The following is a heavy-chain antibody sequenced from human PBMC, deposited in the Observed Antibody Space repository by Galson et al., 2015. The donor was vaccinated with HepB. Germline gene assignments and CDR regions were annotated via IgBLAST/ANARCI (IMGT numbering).Heavy chain of an antibody. CDR2: ISGSGDST. D-gene: IGHD3-22*01. J-gene: IGHJ3*02. V-gene: IGHV3-23*01. CDR3: AKDDGTKASYYDSSGYYRRGDASDI. CDR1: GFTFTTYA. Sequence: SLRLSCAASGFTFTTYAMNWVRQAPGKGLEWVSAISGSGDSTYYADSVKGRFTISRDNSQNTVYLQMNSLRAEDTAVYYCAKDDGTKASYYDSSGYYRRGDASDIWGQGTMVIVSS.